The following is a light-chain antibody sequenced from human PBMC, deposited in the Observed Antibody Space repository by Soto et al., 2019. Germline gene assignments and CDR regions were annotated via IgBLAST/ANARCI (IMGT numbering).Light chain of an antibody. CDR1: SSDVGGYNY. CDR3: SSYTSSSTYV. J-gene: IGLJ1*01. V-gene: IGLV2-14*03. CDR2: DVS. Sequence: QSVLTQPASVSGSPGQSITISCSGTSSDVGGYNYVFWYQHHPGKAPKLMIYDVSIRPSGVSNRFSGSKSGNTASLTISGLQAEDEADYYCSSYTSSSTYVFGTGTKVTVL.